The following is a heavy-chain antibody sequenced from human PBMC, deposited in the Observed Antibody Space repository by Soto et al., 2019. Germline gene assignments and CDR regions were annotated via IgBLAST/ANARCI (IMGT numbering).Heavy chain of an antibody. CDR2: IIPILGIA. CDR3: ARDRGDTMVRGVMD. Sequence: QVQLVQSGAEVKKPGSSVKVSCKASGGTFSSYTISWVRQAPGQGLEWMGRIIPILGIANYAQKFQGRVTITADKSTSTAYMELSSLRSEDTAVYYCARDRGDTMVRGVMDWGQGTLVTVSS. D-gene: IGHD3-10*01. V-gene: IGHV1-69*08. CDR1: GGTFSSYT. J-gene: IGHJ4*02.